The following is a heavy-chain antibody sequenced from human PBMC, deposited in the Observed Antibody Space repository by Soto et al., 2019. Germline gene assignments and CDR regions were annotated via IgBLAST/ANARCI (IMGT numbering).Heavy chain of an antibody. CDR1: GYTLTELS. Sequence: AAVKVSSKVSGYTLTELSMHWVRQAPGKGLEWMGGFEPEDGETIYAQKFQDRVTMTEDTSTDTAYMELSSLRSEDTAVYYCATRSPPGNWFDPWGQGTLVTVSS. CDR3: ATRSPPGNWFDP. J-gene: IGHJ5*02. CDR2: FEPEDGET. V-gene: IGHV1-24*01.